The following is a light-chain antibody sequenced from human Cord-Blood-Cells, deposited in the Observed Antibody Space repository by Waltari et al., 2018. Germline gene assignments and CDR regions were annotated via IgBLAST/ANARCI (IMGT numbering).Light chain of an antibody. CDR2: KDS. V-gene: IGLV3-27*01. CDR3: YSAADNNEV. Sequence: SYELTQPSSVSVSPGQTARITGPGDVLAKKYARWFQQKPGQAPVLVIYKDSERPSGIPERFSGSSSGTTVTLTISGAQVEDEADYYCYSAADNNEVFGGGTKLTVL. J-gene: IGLJ3*02. CDR1: VLAKKY.